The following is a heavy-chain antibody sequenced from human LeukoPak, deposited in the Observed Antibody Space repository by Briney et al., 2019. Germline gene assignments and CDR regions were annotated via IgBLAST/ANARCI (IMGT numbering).Heavy chain of an antibody. CDR1: GYTFTGYY. Sequence: ASVTVSCKASGYTFTGYYMHWVRQAPGQGLEWMGWINPNSGGTNYAQKFQGRVTMTRDTSISTAYMELSRLRSDDTAVYYCARAAHYYDSSGYYYVDYFDYWGQGTLVTVSS. CDR3: ARAAHYYDSSGYYYVDYFDY. V-gene: IGHV1-2*02. J-gene: IGHJ4*02. CDR2: INPNSGGT. D-gene: IGHD3-22*01.